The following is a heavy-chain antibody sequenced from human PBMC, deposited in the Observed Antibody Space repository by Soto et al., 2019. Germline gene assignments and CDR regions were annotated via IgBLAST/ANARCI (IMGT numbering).Heavy chain of an antibody. V-gene: IGHV4-30-4*01. Sequence: QVQLQESGPGLVKPSQTLSLTCTVSGGSISSGDYYWSWIRQPPGKGLEWIGYIYYSGSTYYNPFLRIRVTISVDTSKNQFSLKLSSVTAADTAVYYCARSRAQLERQGWFDPWGQGTLVTVSS. CDR1: GGSISSGDYY. D-gene: IGHD1-1*01. CDR2: IYYSGST. J-gene: IGHJ5*02. CDR3: ARSRAQLERQGWFDP.